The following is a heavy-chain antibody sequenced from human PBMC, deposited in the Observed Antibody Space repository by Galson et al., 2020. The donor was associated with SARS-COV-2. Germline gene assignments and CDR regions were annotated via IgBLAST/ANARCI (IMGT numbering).Heavy chain of an antibody. CDR2: IYYSGST. CDR1: GGSISSYY. D-gene: IGHD1-26*01. CDR3: ARVGKTPDTLHGMDV. J-gene: IGHJ6*02. Sequence: SETLSLTCTVSGGSISSYYWSWIRQPPGKGLEWIGYIYYSGSTNYNPSLKSRVTISVDTSKNQFSLKLSSVTAADTAVYYCARVGKTPDTLHGMDVWGQGTTVTVSS. V-gene: IGHV4-59*01.